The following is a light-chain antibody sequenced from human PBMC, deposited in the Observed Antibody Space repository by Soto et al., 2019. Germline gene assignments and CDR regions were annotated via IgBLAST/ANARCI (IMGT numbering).Light chain of an antibody. CDR2: DAS. CDR1: QNINSW. V-gene: IGKV1-5*01. J-gene: IGKJ1*01. Sequence: DIQMTQSPSILSASIGDRVTITCRVSQNINSWLAWYQQKPGKAPNLLIYDASSLESGVPSRFSGSGSGTEFILTIDSLQPDDFATYYCQHYTSYSQTFGQGTKVDIK. CDR3: QHYTSYSQT.